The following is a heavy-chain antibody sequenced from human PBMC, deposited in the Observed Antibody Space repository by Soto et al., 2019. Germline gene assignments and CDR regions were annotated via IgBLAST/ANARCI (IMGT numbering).Heavy chain of an antibody. CDR2: ISYDGTEK. CDR3: XXXXXXXSGXFHYFDN. J-gene: IGHJ4*02. D-gene: IGHD5-12*01. V-gene: IGHV3-30*03. Sequence: QVQLVESGGSVVQPGRSLRLSCTASGLILSRYGMHWVRQXPXKGLEWVAVISYDGTEKYYADSVKGRFTISRDNSNNTXXXXXXXXXXXXXXXXXXXXXXXXXSGXFHYFDNWGQGTLVTVSS. CDR1: GLILSRYG.